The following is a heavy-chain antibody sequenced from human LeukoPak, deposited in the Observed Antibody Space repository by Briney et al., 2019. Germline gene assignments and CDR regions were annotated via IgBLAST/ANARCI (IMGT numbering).Heavy chain of an antibody. CDR3: ARAYSGYDFFDY. V-gene: IGHV1-69*13. Sequence: SVKVSCKASGGTFSRYAISWVRQAPGQGLEWMGGIIPIFGTANYAQKFQGRVTITADESTSTACMEVSSLRSGDTAVYYCARAYSGYDFFDYWGQGILVTVSS. CDR1: GGTFSRYA. D-gene: IGHD5-12*01. CDR2: IIPIFGTA. J-gene: IGHJ4*02.